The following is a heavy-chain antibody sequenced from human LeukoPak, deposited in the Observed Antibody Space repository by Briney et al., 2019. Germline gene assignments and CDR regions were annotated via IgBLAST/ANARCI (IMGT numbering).Heavy chain of an antibody. V-gene: IGHV3-23*01. CDR1: GGSFSNYY. Sequence: PSETLSLTCTVFGGSFSNYYWTWMRQAPGKGLEWVSAISGSGGSTYYADSVKGRFTISRDNSKNTLYLQMNSLRAEDTAVYYCAKPMEYQLLSDYWGQGTLVTVSS. CDR2: ISGSGGST. J-gene: IGHJ4*02. D-gene: IGHD2-2*01. CDR3: AKPMEYQLLSDY.